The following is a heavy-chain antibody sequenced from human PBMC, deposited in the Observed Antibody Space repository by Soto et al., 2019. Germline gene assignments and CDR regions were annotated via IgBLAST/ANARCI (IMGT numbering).Heavy chain of an antibody. CDR2: AYFSGGNT. V-gene: IGHV4-39*01. CDR1: GDYMSGYHFY. Sequence: SGALSLTCSVSGDYMSGYHFYWGWIRQAPGKGLEWIGSAYFSGGNTYYSPSLKSRVSISVDTSKNEFSLRLTSLTAADTAVYFCAYGSSSAWIDYWGQGTLVTVSS. J-gene: IGHJ4*02. CDR3: AYGSSSAWIDY. D-gene: IGHD6-25*01.